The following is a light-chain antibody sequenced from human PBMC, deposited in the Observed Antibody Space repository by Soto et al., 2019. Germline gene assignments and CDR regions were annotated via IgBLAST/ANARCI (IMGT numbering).Light chain of an antibody. CDR3: QQYGIPLRGT. V-gene: IGKV3-20*01. CDR2: GAS. CDR1: QSVSRSY. Sequence: EIVLKPSPGTLSLSPGERATLSCRASQSVSRSYLAWYQQRPGQAPRLLIYGASTRHTGITARFSGSGCGTDCTLTISRLDAEDCAVYYCQQYGIPLRGTFGQRTKVDIK. J-gene: IGKJ1*01.